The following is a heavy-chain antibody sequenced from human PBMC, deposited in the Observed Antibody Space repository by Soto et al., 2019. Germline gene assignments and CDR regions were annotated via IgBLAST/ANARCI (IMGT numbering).Heavy chain of an antibody. CDR1: GYTFTGYY. V-gene: IGHV1-2*04. CDR3: ARHPMVRGPPNSYYFDY. J-gene: IGHJ4*02. Sequence: ASVKVSCKASGYTFTGYYMHWVRQAPGQGLEWMGWINPNSGGTNYAQKFQGWVTMTRDTSISTAYMELSRLRSDDTAVYYCARHPMVRGPPNSYYFDYWGQGTLVTVSS. D-gene: IGHD3-10*01. CDR2: INPNSGGT.